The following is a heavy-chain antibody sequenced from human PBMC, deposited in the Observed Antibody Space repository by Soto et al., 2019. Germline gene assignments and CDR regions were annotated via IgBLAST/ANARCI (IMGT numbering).Heavy chain of an antibody. Sequence: EVQLVESGGGLVQPGGSLRLSCAASGFTFSDHYMDWVRQAPGKGLEWVGRTRNKANSYTTEYAASVKGRFTISRDDSKNSLYLQMNSLKTEDTAVYYCSRVGSFWSCASCHSAAFDIWGQGTMVTVSS. CDR2: TRNKANSYTT. CDR1: GFTFSDHY. V-gene: IGHV3-72*01. J-gene: IGHJ3*02. D-gene: IGHD2-2*01. CDR3: SRVGSFWSCASCHSAAFDI.